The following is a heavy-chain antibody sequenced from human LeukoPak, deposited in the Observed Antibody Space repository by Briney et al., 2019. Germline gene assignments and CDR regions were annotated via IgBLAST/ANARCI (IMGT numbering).Heavy chain of an antibody. V-gene: IGHV3-7*01. J-gene: IGHJ4*02. Sequence: GGSLRLSCAASGFTFSSYWMNWARQAPGKGLEWVASINHNGNVNYYVDSVKGRFTISRENAQNSLFLQMNSLRAEDTAVYYCARDGGYRGYDADCWGQGTLVTVSS. CDR3: ARDGGYRGYDADC. D-gene: IGHD5-12*01. CDR2: INHNGNVN. CDR1: GFTFSSYW.